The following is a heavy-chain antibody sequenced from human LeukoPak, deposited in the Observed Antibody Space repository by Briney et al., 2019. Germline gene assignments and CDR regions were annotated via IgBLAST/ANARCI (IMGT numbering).Heavy chain of an antibody. V-gene: IGHV3-53*01. CDR3: ARDHGYYDSSGYHLDI. CDR2: IYSDNT. Sequence: GGSLRLSCTVSGFTVSSNSMSWVRQAPGKGLEWVSFIYSDNTHYSDSVKGRFTISRDNSKNTLYLQMDSLRAEDTAVYYCARDHGYYDSSGYHLDIWGQGTMVTVSS. CDR1: GFTVSSNS. D-gene: IGHD3-22*01. J-gene: IGHJ3*02.